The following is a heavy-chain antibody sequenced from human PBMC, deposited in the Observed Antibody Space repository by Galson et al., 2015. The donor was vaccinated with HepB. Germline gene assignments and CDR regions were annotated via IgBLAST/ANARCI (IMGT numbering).Heavy chain of an antibody. V-gene: IGHV1-2*02. CDR1: GYTFTGYY. Sequence: SVKVSCKASGYTFTGYYMHWVRQAPGQGLEWMGWINPNSGGTNYAQKFQGRVTMTRDTSISTAYMELSRLRSDDTAVYYCARGYSGYDYEGFDYWGQGTLVTVSS. CDR2: INPNSGGT. J-gene: IGHJ4*02. CDR3: ARGYSGYDYEGFDY. D-gene: IGHD5-12*01.